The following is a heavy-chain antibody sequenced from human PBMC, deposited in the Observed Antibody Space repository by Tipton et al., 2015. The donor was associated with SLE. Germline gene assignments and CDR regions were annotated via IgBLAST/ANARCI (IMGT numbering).Heavy chain of an antibody. CDR1: GFSFDTYS. CDR2: IKQDGSEK. J-gene: IGHJ6*03. V-gene: IGHV3-7*02. D-gene: IGHD6-19*01. Sequence: GSLRLSCAASGFSFDTYSMDWVRQAPGKGLEWVANIKQDGSEKYYVDSVKGRFTISRDNAKNSLYLQMNSLRAEDTAVYYCARVGPGYSSGWYNYYYYMDVWGKGTTVTVSS. CDR3: ARVGPGYSSGWYNYYYYMDV.